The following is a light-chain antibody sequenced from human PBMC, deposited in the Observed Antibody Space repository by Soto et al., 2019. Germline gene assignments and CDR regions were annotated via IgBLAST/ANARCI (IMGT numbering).Light chain of an antibody. CDR2: SNN. CDR3: AAWDDSSWV. CDR1: SSNIGSNY. J-gene: IGLJ3*02. V-gene: IGLV1-47*02. Sequence: QSVLTQPTSASGTPGQRVTSSCSGSSSNIGSNYVYWYQQLPGTAPKLLIYSNNQRPSGVPDRFSGSKSGTSASLAISGLRSEDEADYYCAAWDDSSWVFGGGTKLTV.